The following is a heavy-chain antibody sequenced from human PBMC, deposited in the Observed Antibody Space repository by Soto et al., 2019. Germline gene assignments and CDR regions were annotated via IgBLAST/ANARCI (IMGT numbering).Heavy chain of an antibody. D-gene: IGHD3-22*01. Sequence: ASVKVSCKASGYAFTAYYIHWVRQAPGQGLEWMGWINPSDGNRNFAQKFEDGVTMTTATSTNTVFLELRSLKSDDTAIYYCARDRLRGYDSSGFYSWGQGPMVTVSS. CDR1: GYAFTAYY. CDR2: INPSDGNR. CDR3: ARDRLRGYDSSGFYS. J-gene: IGHJ4*02. V-gene: IGHV1-18*04.